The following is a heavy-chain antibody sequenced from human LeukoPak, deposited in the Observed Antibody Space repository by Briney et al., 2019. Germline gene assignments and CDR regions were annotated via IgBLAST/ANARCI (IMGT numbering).Heavy chain of an antibody. CDR1: GFTFSSYA. CDR2: ISGSGGST. V-gene: IGHV3-23*01. CDR3: SNGLYDSSGSPNYYYYMDV. Sequence: GGSLRLSCAASGFTFSSYAMSWVRQAPGKGLEWVSAISGSGGSTYYADSVKGRFTISRDNSKNTLYLQMNSLRAEDTAVYYCSNGLYDSSGSPNYYYYMDVWGKGTTVTVSS. D-gene: IGHD3-22*01. J-gene: IGHJ6*03.